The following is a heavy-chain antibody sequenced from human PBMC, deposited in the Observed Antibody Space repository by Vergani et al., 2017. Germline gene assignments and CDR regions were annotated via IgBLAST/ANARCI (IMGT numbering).Heavy chain of an antibody. Sequence: VQLVQSGTEVKKPGASVKIACKTSGYTFTSYYMHWVRQAPGQGLEWMGIINPSGGSTSYAQKFQGRVTMTRDTSTSTVYMELSSLRSEDTAVYYCARDSRYCSSTSCYVRRDWFDPWGQGTLVTVSS. D-gene: IGHD2-2*01. CDR3: ARDSRYCSSTSCYVRRDWFDP. CDR1: GYTFTSYY. J-gene: IGHJ5*02. CDR2: INPSGGST. V-gene: IGHV1-46*01.